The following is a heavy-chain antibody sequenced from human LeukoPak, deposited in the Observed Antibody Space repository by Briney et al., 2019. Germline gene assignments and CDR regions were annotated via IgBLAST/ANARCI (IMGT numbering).Heavy chain of an antibody. D-gene: IGHD3-10*01. Sequence: PSETLSLTCTVSGGSISSSSYYWGWIRQPPGKGLEWIGSIYYSGSTYYNPSLKSRVTISVDTSKNQFSLKLSSVTAADTAVYYCARFGRGYHYFDYWGQGTLVTVSS. J-gene: IGHJ4*02. V-gene: IGHV4-39*07. CDR3: ARFGRGYHYFDY. CDR1: GGSISSSSYY. CDR2: IYYSGST.